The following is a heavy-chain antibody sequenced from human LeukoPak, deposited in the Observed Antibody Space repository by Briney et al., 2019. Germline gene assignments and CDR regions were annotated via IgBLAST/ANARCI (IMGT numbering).Heavy chain of an antibody. CDR1: GFTFSSYA. CDR2: ISGSGGST. CDR3: ASLRSGAAGTRGDY. D-gene: IGHD6-13*01. V-gene: IGHV3-23*01. Sequence: GGSLRLSCAASGFTFSSYAMSWVRQAPGKGLEWVSAISGSGGSTYYADSVKGRFTISRDNAKNSLYLQMNSLRAEDTAVYYCASLRSGAAGTRGDYRGQGTLVTVSS. J-gene: IGHJ4*02.